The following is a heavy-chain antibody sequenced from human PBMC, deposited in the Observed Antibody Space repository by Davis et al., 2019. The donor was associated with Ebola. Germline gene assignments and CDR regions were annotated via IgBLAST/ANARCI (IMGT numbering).Heavy chain of an antibody. CDR2: INPNSGGT. V-gene: IGHV1-2*04. J-gene: IGHJ5*02. CDR3: ARGSDLIAATQGNWFDP. Sequence: AASVKVSCKASGYTFTGYYMHWVRQAPGQGLEWMGWINPNSGGTNYAQKFQGWVTMTRDTSISTAYMELSRLRSDDTAVYYCARGSDLIAATQGNWFDPWGQGTLVTVSS. CDR1: GYTFTGYY. D-gene: IGHD6-25*01.